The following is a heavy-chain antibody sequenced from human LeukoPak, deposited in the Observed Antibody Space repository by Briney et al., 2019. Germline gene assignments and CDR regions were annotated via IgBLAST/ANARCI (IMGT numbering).Heavy chain of an antibody. CDR3: ARSATGAYFDY. CDR1: GFTFSSYW. D-gene: IGHD4/OR15-4a*01. J-gene: IGHJ4*02. CDR2: INGDGSST. Sequence: GWSLRLSCAAFGFTFSSYWMHWVRQAPGKGLMWVSRINGDGSSTTYADSVKGRFTFSRDNAKNTLYLQMNSLRAEDTAMYYCARSATGAYFDYWGQGTLVTVSS. V-gene: IGHV3-74*01.